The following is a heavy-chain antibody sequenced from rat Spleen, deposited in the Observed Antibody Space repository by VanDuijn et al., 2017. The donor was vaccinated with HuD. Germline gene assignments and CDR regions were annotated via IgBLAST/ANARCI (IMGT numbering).Heavy chain of an antibody. CDR3: ARHADYSTYILDG. Sequence: EVQLVASGGGLVQPGGSLKLSCTTSGFTFSYYDMAWVRQAPTKGLEWIASITSGGGNTNYRDSVKGRFTISRDNAKNTQYLQMDSLRSEDTATYYCARHADYSTYILDGWGQGVMVTVSS. D-gene: IGHD1-2*01. V-gene: IGHV5S13*01. J-gene: IGHJ2*01. CDR1: GFTFSYYD. CDR2: ITSGGGNT.